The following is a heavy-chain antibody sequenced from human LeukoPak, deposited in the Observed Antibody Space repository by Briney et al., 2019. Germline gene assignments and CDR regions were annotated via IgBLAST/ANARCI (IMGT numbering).Heavy chain of an antibody. Sequence: GGSLRLSCAASGFTFSSYSMNWVRQAPGKGLEWVSSISSSSSYVYYADSVKGRFTISRDNAKNSLYLQMNSLRAEDTAVYYCARSGVGSVPYYYYMDVWGKGTTVTVSS. V-gene: IGHV3-21*01. CDR1: GFTFSSYS. CDR2: ISSSSSYV. J-gene: IGHJ6*03. D-gene: IGHD3-3*01. CDR3: ARSGVGSVPYYYYMDV.